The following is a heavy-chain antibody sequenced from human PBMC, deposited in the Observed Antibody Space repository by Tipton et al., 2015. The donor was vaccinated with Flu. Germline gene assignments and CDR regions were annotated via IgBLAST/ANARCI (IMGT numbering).Heavy chain of an antibody. V-gene: IGHV4-59*12. CDR3: ARDPSLGMPDYFDY. D-gene: IGHD2-2*01. CDR2: IDNTKYT. Sequence: TLSLTCTVSSGSIGSFYWNWIRQPPVKGLEWIGYIDNTKYTKYNPSLEGRVTISVDTSKKQFSLQLRSVTAANTAVYYCARDPSLGMPDYFDYWGQGILVTASS. CDR1: SGSIGSFY. J-gene: IGHJ4*02.